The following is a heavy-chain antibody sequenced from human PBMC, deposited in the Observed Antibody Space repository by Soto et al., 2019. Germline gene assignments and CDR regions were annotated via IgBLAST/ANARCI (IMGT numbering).Heavy chain of an antibody. J-gene: IGHJ4*02. D-gene: IGHD3-22*01. Sequence: QLQLQESGPGLVKPSETLSLTCTVSGGSISSSSYYWGWIRQPPGKGLEWIGSIYYSGSTYYNPSLKSRVTRCVDTSTTQFALKLSSVTAAHTALYYCARLASYYDGPVPGGDYWGQGTLVTVSS. V-gene: IGHV4-39*01. CDR3: ARLASYYDGPVPGGDY. CDR2: IYYSGST. CDR1: GGSISSSSYY.